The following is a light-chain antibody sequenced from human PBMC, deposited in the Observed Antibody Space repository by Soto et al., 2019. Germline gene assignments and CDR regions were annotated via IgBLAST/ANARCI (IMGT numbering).Light chain of an antibody. J-gene: IGKJ5*01. V-gene: IGKV3-11*01. CDR2: DAS. Sequence: EIVLTQSPGTLSLSPVERATLSCRASQSVKTFLFWYQQRPCQAPRLLIYDASHRATGIPARFSGSGSGTDFTLTISSLEPEDSAIYYCQQRNIWPPVTFGQGTRLEI. CDR1: QSVKTF. CDR3: QQRNIWPPVT.